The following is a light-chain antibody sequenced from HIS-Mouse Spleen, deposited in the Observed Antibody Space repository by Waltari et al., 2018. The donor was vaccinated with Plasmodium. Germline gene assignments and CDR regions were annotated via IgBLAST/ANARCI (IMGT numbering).Light chain of an antibody. CDR1: SSNIGSKY. CDR3: AAWDDSLSGWV. J-gene: IGLJ3*02. Sequence: QSVLTQPPSASGTPGQRVTISCSGSSSNIGSKYVYWYQQLPGTAPKLLIYRNNQRPSGVPDRFSGSKSGTSASRAISGLRSEDEADYYCAAWDDSLSGWVFGGGTKLTVL. CDR2: RNN. V-gene: IGLV1-47*01.